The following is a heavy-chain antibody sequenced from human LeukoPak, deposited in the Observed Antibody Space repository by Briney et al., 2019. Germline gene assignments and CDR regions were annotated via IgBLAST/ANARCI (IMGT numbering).Heavy chain of an antibody. CDR3: ARREGYYDSSDDFDY. CDR2: ISSSSSYI. J-gene: IGHJ4*02. V-gene: IGHV3-21*01. Sequence: GGSLRLSCAASGFTFSSFGMNWVRQAPGKGLEWVSSISSSSSYIYYADSVKGRFTISRDNAKNSLYLQMNSLRAEDTAVYYCARREGYYDSSDDFDYWGQGTLVTVSS. D-gene: IGHD3-22*01. CDR1: GFTFSSFG.